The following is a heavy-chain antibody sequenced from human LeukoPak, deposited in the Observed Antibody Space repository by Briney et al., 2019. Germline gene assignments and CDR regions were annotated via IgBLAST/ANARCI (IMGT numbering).Heavy chain of an antibody. CDR3: ASQLALPAFDY. Sequence: GGSLRLPCAASGFTFSSYAMHWVRQAPGKGLEWVAVISYDGSNKYYADSVKGRFTISRDNSKNTLYLQMNSLRAEDTAVYYCASQLALPAFDYWGQGTLVTVSS. J-gene: IGHJ4*02. V-gene: IGHV3-30*04. CDR1: GFTFSSYA. D-gene: IGHD2-2*01. CDR2: ISYDGSNK.